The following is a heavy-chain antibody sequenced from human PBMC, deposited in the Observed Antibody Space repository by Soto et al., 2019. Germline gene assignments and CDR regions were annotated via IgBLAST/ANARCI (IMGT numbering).Heavy chain of an antibody. J-gene: IGHJ4*02. CDR3: ARMSPGDYGDYYYFVY. Sequence: ASVKVSCKASGYTFTSYAMHWVRQAPGQRLEWMGWINAGNGNTKYSQKFQGRVTITRDTSASTAYMELSSLRSEDTAVYYCARMSPGDYGDYYYFVYWGQGTLVTVS. V-gene: IGHV1-3*01. CDR2: INAGNGNT. D-gene: IGHD4-17*01. CDR1: GYTFTSYA.